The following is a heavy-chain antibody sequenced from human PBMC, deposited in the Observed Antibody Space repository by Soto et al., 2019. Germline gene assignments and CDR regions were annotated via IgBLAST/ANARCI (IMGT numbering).Heavy chain of an antibody. J-gene: IGHJ4*02. CDR3: TREWKLAQVDYFDC. CDR1: GFTFSSYW. Sequence: EVQLVESGGGLVQPGGSLRLSCAASGFTFSSYWMSWVRQAPGKGLEWVANIKQDGSEKYDVDSVKGRFTISRDNDKNSLYLQMTSMTADDTAVYSCTREWKLAQVDYFDCWGQGTLGTVAS. D-gene: IGHD2-15*01. V-gene: IGHV3-7*01. CDR2: IKQDGSEK.